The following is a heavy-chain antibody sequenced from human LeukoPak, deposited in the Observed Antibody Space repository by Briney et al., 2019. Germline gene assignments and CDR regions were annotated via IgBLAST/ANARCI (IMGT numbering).Heavy chain of an antibody. CDR1: GFTFDDYG. CDR2: ISWNSVGI. Sequence: GGSLRLSCVASGFTFDDYGMHWVRQAPGKGLEWVSGISWNSVGIGYADSVKGRFTISRDNSKNTLYLQMNSLRAEDTAVYYCARDPTQSSPFDYWGQGTLVTVSS. J-gene: IGHJ4*02. D-gene: IGHD2-2*01. V-gene: IGHV3-9*01. CDR3: ARDPTQSSPFDY.